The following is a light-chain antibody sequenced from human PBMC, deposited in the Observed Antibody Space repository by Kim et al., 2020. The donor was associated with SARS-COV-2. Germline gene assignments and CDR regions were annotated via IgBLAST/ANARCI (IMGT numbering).Light chain of an antibody. Sequence: STGDTVTITCRASQDIRNHLVWYQQKPGKAPKLLIFVASILHSGVPSRFSGSGSGTDFTLTISGLQSEDFATYYCQQYYNYVSWTFGQGTKVDIK. J-gene: IGKJ1*01. V-gene: IGKV1-8*01. CDR1: QDIRNH. CDR2: VAS. CDR3: QQYYNYVSWT.